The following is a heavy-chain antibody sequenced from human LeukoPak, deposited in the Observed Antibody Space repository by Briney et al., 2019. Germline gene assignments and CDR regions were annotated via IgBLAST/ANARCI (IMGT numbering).Heavy chain of an antibody. Sequence: GGSLRLSCAASGFTFSSYGMHWVRQAPGKGLEWVAVISYDGSNKYYADSVKGRFTISRDNSKNTLYLQMNSLRAEDTAVYYCAKEMNASPNWFDPWGQGTLVTVSP. CDR2: ISYDGSNK. D-gene: IGHD1-1*01. V-gene: IGHV3-30*18. J-gene: IGHJ5*02. CDR1: GFTFSSYG. CDR3: AKEMNASPNWFDP.